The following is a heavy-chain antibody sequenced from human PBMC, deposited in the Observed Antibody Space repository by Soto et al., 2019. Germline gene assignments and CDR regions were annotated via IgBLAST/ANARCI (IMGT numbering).Heavy chain of an antibody. D-gene: IGHD4-17*01. CDR2: IYYSGST. CDR3: ARTPRYGGFDY. CDR1: GGSISSGGYY. J-gene: IGHJ4*02. Sequence: PSETLSLTCTVSGGSISSGGYYWSWIRQHPGKGLEWIGYIYYSGSTYYNPSLKSRVTISVDTSKNQFSLKLSSVTAADTAVYYGARTPRYGGFDYWGQGTMVTVSS. V-gene: IGHV4-31*03.